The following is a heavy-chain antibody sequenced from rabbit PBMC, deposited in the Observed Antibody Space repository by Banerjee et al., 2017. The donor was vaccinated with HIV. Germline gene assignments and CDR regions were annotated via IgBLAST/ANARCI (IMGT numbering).Heavy chain of an antibody. CDR2: IYTGDDST. J-gene: IGHJ4*01. V-gene: IGHV1S45*01. CDR1: GIDFINYNF. CDR3: ASDAGRGDYIDGVFNL. Sequence: QEQLEESGGDLVKPEGSLTLTCKASGIDFINYNFMCWVRQAPGKGLEWIACIYTGDDSTYYASGAKGRFTISKTSSTTVTLQMTSLTAADTATYFCASDAGRGDYIDGVFNLWGQGTLVTVS. D-gene: IGHD8-1*01.